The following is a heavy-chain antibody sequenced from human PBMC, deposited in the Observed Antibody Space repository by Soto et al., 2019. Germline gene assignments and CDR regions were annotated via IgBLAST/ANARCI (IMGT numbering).Heavy chain of an antibody. Sequence: GESLKIFCKGSGYSFTSYWIGWVRQMPGKGLEWMGIIYPGDSDTRYSPSFQGQVTISADKSISTAYLQWSSLKASDTAMYYCARGYCGGDCYRSYYFDYWGQGTLVTVSS. CDR1: GYSFTSYW. CDR2: IYPGDSDT. CDR3: ARGYCGGDCYRSYYFDY. V-gene: IGHV5-51*01. D-gene: IGHD2-21*02. J-gene: IGHJ4*02.